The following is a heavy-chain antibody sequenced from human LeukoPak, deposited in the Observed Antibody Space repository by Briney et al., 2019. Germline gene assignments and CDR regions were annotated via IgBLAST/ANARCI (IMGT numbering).Heavy chain of an antibody. CDR1: GYTFTSYG. Sequence: ASVKVSCKASGYTFTSYGISWVRQAPGQGLEWMGWISAYNGNTNYAQKLQGRVTMTTDTSTSTAYMELRSLRSDDTAVYYCARVPLWFGELFSAFDIWGQGTMVTVSS. D-gene: IGHD3-10*01. CDR3: ARVPLWFGELFSAFDI. J-gene: IGHJ3*02. CDR2: ISAYNGNT. V-gene: IGHV1-18*01.